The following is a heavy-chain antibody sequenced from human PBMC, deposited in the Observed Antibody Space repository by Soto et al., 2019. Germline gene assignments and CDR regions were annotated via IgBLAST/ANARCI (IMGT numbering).Heavy chain of an antibody. CDR3: ARGIKNYYGVDV. Sequence: GGSLRLSCGASGFTFSTYWMHWVRQAPGKGLVWVSRINSDGSSTSYADSVKGRFTISRDNAKNTLYLQMNSLRAEDTAVYYCARGIKNYYGVDVWGQGTTVTVSS. CDR2: INSDGSST. V-gene: IGHV3-74*01. J-gene: IGHJ6*02. CDR1: GFTFSTYW.